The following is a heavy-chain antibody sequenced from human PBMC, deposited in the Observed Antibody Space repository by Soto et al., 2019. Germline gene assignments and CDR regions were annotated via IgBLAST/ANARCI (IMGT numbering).Heavy chain of an antibody. V-gene: IGHV3-23*01. CDR3: ATDLGLRLGELSPLDY. CDR2: ISGSGGST. D-gene: IGHD3-16*02. J-gene: IGHJ4*02. CDR1: GFTFSSYA. Sequence: PGGSLRLSCAASGFTFSSYAMSWVRQAPGKGLEWVSAISGSGGSTYYADSVKGRFTISRDNSKNTLYLQMNSLRAEDTAVYYCATDLGLRLGELSPLDYWGQGTLVTVSP.